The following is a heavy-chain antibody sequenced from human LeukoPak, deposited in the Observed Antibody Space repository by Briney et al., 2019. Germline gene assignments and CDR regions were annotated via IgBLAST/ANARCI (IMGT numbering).Heavy chain of an antibody. CDR1: GGSISNYY. V-gene: IGHV3-30*18. D-gene: IGHD6-13*01. Sequence: LSLTCTVSGGSISNYYWNWIRQPPGKGLEWVAVISYDGSNKYYADSVKGRFTISRDNYNNTLYLELHSLRGEDTAVYYCAKSTIAAVGKDYYYAMDAWGQGTTVTVSS. CDR2: ISYDGSNK. J-gene: IGHJ6*02. CDR3: AKSTIAAVGKDYYYAMDA.